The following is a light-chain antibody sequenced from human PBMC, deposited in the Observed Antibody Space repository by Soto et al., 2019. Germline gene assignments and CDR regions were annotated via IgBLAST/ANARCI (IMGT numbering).Light chain of an antibody. CDR1: QSVPRSY. Sequence: EIVLSQSPGTLPLSPGERATLSCRASQSVPRSYLAWYQQKPGQAPRLLIYGTSSRATGIPDRFSGSGSATDFTLTISSLEPEDFAVYYCQHRSIWPVSFGQGTRLEIK. CDR3: QHRSIWPVS. V-gene: IGKV3D-20*02. CDR2: GTS. J-gene: IGKJ5*01.